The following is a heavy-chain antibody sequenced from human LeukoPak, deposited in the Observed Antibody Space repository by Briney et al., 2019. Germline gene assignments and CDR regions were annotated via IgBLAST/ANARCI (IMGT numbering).Heavy chain of an antibody. Sequence: SETLSLTCTVSGGSISSSSYYWGWIRQPPGKGLEWIGSLYYSGSTYYNPSLKSRVTISVDTSKNQFSLKLSSVTAADTAVYYCARDRTGIAAAGYYFDYWGQGTLVTVSS. J-gene: IGHJ4*02. CDR2: LYYSGST. D-gene: IGHD6-13*01. V-gene: IGHV4-39*07. CDR1: GGSISSSSYY. CDR3: ARDRTGIAAAGYYFDY.